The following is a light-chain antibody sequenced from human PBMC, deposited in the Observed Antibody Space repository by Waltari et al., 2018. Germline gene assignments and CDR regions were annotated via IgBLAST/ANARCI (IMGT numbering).Light chain of an antibody. CDR2: QDN. V-gene: IGLV3-1*01. J-gene: IGLJ2*01. Sequence: SYELTQPPSLSVSPGQTASITCSGDNLESKFTYWYQQKPGQSPVLVLYQDNKRPPGIPERFSGSNSGSTATLIISGSQAMDEADYYCQTWDSGSYVVFGGGTKLTVL. CDR3: QTWDSGSYVV. CDR1: NLESKF.